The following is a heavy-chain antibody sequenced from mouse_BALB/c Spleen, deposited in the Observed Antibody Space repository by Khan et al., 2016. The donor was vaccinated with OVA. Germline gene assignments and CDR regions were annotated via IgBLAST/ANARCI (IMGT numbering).Heavy chain of an antibody. CDR3: AIDGYSPWFSY. J-gene: IGHJ3*01. D-gene: IGHD2-3*01. Sequence: EVELVESGAELVRPGALVKLSCKASGFNIKDYYMHWVKQRPEQGRVWSGRIDPESGDTIYDTKVQGKASITEDTSSTTASLHLSILTSEHTSVYYCAIDGYSPWFSYWVQGTLVTVSP. CDR2: IDPESGDT. CDR1: GFNIKDYY. V-gene: IGHV14-1*02.